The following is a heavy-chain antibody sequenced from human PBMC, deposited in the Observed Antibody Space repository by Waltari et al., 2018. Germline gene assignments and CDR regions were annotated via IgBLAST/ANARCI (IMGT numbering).Heavy chain of an antibody. D-gene: IGHD3-16*02. Sequence: EVQLVESGGGLVQPGGSLRLSCAASGFTFSSYEMNWVRQAPGKGLEWVSYISSCGSTIYYADSVKGRFTISRDNAQNSLYLQMNSLGAEDTAVYYCARDKRLRDGYYVWGSYRYTDYWGQGTLVTVSS. V-gene: IGHV3-48*03. J-gene: IGHJ4*02. CDR2: ISSCGSTI. CDR1: GFTFSSYE. CDR3: ARDKRLRDGYYVWGSYRYTDY.